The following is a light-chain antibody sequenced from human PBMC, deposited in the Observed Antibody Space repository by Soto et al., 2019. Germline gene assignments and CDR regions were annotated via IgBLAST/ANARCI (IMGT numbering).Light chain of an antibody. CDR1: SSNIGAGYD. CDR3: QYYDCSLSRWL. Sequence: QYVLTQPPSVSGAPGQRVTISCTGSSSNIGAGYDVHWYQQLPGTAPKLLISGNSNRPSGVPDRFSGSKSGTSASLTITERQAEDVADDDGQYYDCSLSRWLFGGGTKLTVL. J-gene: IGLJ3*02. V-gene: IGLV1-40*01. CDR2: GNS.